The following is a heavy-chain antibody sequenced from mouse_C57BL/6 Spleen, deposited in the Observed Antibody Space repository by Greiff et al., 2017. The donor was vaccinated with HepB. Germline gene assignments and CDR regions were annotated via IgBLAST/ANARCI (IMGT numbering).Heavy chain of an antibody. CDR1: GYTFTSYW. V-gene: IGHV1-59*01. Sequence: QVQLQQPGAELVRPGTSVKLSCKASGYTFTSYWMHWVKQRPGQGLEWIGVIDPSDSYTNYNQKFKGKATLTVDTSSSTAYMQLSSLTSEDSAVYYCARAYGSSSPYAMDYWGQGTSVTVSS. CDR3: ARAYGSSSPYAMDY. J-gene: IGHJ4*01. D-gene: IGHD1-1*01. CDR2: IDPSDSYT.